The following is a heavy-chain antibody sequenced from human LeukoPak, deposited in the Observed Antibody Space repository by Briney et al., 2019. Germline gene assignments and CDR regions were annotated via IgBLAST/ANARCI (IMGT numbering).Heavy chain of an antibody. CDR3: AREYYYGSGSLDIYY. J-gene: IGHJ4*02. CDR2: IYYSGST. CDR1: GGSISISSYY. D-gene: IGHD3-10*01. V-gene: IGHV4-39*02. Sequence: PSETLSLTCTVSGGSISISSYYLGWIRQPPGKGLEWIGSIYYSGSTYYNPSLKSRVTISVDTSKNQFSLKLSSVTAADTAVYYCAREYYYGSGSLDIYYWGQGALVTVSS.